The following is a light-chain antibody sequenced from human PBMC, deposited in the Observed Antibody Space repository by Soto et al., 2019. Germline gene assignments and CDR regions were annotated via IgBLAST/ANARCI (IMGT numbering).Light chain of an antibody. V-gene: IGKV3-20*01. Sequence: EIVLTQSPGTLSLSPGERATLSSRASQSVSSSYLAWYQQKPGQAPRLLIYGASSRATGIPDRFSGSGSGTDFTLTISRLDPEDFAVYYCQQYGSFPWTFGQGTKVEIK. CDR2: GAS. CDR1: QSVSSSY. J-gene: IGKJ1*01. CDR3: QQYGSFPWT.